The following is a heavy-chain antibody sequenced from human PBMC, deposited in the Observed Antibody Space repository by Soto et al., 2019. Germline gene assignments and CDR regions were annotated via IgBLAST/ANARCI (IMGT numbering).Heavy chain of an antibody. CDR1: GFSVSSYG. CDR2: IWYDGSNR. V-gene: IGHV3-33*01. J-gene: IGHJ3*02. CDR3: SRWFGVEQLSDVFDI. D-gene: IGHD3-10*01. Sequence: QVQLVESGGGVVQPGRSLRLSCTASGFSVSSYGMHWVRQAPGKGLEWVAVIWYDGSNRNYADSVKGRFTISRDKSKNTLYLQMNSLRDEDTAVYYCSRWFGVEQLSDVFDIWVQGTMVTVSS.